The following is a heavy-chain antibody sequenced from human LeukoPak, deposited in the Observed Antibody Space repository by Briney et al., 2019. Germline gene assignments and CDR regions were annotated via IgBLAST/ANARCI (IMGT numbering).Heavy chain of an antibody. CDR2: INPNGGGT. CDR3: ARGRLAVAGALDDFDI. CDR1: GYTFTGYY. Sequence: GASVKVSCVASGYTFTGYYMHWVRQAPGQGLEWMGWINPNGGGTNYAQKLQGWVTMTRDTSISTAYMELSRLRSDDTAVYYCARGRLAVAGALDDFDIWGQGTMVTVSS. J-gene: IGHJ3*02. D-gene: IGHD6-19*01. V-gene: IGHV1-2*04.